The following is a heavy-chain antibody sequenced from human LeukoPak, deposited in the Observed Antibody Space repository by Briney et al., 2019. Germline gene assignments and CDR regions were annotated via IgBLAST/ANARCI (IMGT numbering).Heavy chain of an antibody. D-gene: IGHD4-23*01. Sequence: GSLRLSCAASGFTFTRYAMNWVRQAPGKGLEWVSAISGIGGSTYYADFVKGRFTISRDNSKNTLYLQMNSLRAEDTAVYYCAKDRDYGGNSGGYFDLWGRGTLVTVSS. V-gene: IGHV3-23*01. J-gene: IGHJ2*01. CDR3: AKDRDYGGNSGGYFDL. CDR2: ISGIGGST. CDR1: GFTFTRYA.